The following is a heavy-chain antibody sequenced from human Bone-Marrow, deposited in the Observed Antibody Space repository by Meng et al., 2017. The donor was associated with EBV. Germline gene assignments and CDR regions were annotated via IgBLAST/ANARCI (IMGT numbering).Heavy chain of an antibody. D-gene: IGHD3/OR15-3a*01. CDR2: MYYSRGT. V-gene: IGHV4-39*01. Sequence: QLLLQESGPGLVTPSETLSLTRRFSDGSIRSTNYCWSWIRQPPGKGLEWIGTMYYSRGTYYNPSLKSRATISEDRSRSQFSLQVTSVTAADTAVYYCARQIWTTGPNWIDPWGQGTLLTVSS. J-gene: IGHJ5*02. CDR3: ARQIWTTGPNWIDP. CDR1: DGSIRSTNYC.